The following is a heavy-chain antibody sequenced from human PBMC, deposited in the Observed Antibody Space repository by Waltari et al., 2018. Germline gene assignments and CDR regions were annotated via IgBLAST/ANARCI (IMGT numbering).Heavy chain of an antibody. V-gene: IGHV4-30-4*08. CDR2: IYYSAST. CDR1: GGSISSGDYY. Sequence: QVQLQESGQGLVKPSQTLSLTCTVSGGSISSGDYYWSWIRQPPGKGLEWIWYIYYSASTYYTPSLKSRVTRSVDTSKSQFSRKLSSVTAADTAVYYCALSPYYYDSSGYVSWGQGTLVTVSS. D-gene: IGHD3-22*01. J-gene: IGHJ5*02. CDR3: ALSPYYYDSSGYVS.